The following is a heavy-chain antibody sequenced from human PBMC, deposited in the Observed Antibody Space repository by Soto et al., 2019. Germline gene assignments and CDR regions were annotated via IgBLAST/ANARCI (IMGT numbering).Heavy chain of an antibody. J-gene: IGHJ4*02. D-gene: IGHD2-21*01. V-gene: IGHV4-59*08. CDR3: ARRCGGALDY. CDR2: ISYSGST. Sequence: QVQLQASVPGRVKSSETLSLTCTVSGGSMCRCYWSWIRQTPAKGLDWIGDISYSGSTNYNPSHKSRGTRSEDTSKNQFSLLLNSVTAADMAGYYCARRCGGALDYWGQGTLVTVSS. CDR1: GGSMCRCY.